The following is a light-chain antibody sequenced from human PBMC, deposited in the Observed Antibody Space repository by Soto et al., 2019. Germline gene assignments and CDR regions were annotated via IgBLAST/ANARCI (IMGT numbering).Light chain of an antibody. CDR2: GAS. V-gene: IGKV3-15*01. J-gene: IGKJ2*01. CDR3: QQYHNWPPQYT. Sequence: EIMMTQSPATLSVSPGERATLSCRASQTVARNLAWYQQKPGQAPRLLIHGASTRATGVSARFSGSGSGTEFTITNSSLQSEDFAVYYRQQYHNWPPQYTFGHRTKLQIK. CDR1: QTVARN.